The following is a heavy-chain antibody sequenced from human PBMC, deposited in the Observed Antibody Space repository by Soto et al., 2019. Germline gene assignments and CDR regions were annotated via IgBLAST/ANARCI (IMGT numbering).Heavy chain of an antibody. CDR3: ARGNVANFFEP. V-gene: IGHV5-51*01. J-gene: IGHJ5*02. CDR2: IYPSDSKV. Sequence: GECLKISCKTSGYTFSSYWIVWVRQMPGKGLEWMGIIYPSDSKVKYSPSVEGQVTMSADKSISTTYLQWSSLKASDTAIYFCARGNVANFFEPWGQGTPVTVSS. CDR1: GYTFSSYW.